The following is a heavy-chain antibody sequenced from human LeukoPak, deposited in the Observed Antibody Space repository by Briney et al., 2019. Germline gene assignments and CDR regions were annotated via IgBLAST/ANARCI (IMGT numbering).Heavy chain of an antibody. Sequence: SETLSLTCAVYGGSFSGYYWSWIRQPPGKGLEWIGEINHSGSTNYNPSLKSRVTISVDTSKNQFSLKLSSVTAADTAVYYCARGRYYYGSGRNFDYWAREPWSPSPQ. CDR3: ARGRYYYGSGRNFDY. CDR1: GGSFSGYY. V-gene: IGHV4-34*01. D-gene: IGHD3-10*01. CDR2: INHSGST. J-gene: IGHJ4*02.